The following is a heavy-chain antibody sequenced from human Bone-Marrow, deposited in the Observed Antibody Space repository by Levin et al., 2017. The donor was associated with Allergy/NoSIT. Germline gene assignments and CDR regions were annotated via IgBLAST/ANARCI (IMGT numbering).Heavy chain of an antibody. CDR1: QFNFSTFG. CDR3: ARAKGQLFYGDWFDL. Sequence: GGSLRLSCAASQFNFSTFGIHWVRQAPGKGLEWVTFISFDGKIDFFSGSVKGRFSVSRDIPKNTVDLEMKNLVPEDTGVYYCARAKGQLFYGDWFDLWGQGTVVAVSS. CDR2: ISFDGKID. J-gene: IGHJ5*02. V-gene: IGHV3-30*03. D-gene: IGHD2/OR15-2a*01.